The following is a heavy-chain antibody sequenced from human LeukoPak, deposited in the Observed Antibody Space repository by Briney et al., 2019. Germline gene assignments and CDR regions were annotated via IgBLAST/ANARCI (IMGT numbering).Heavy chain of an antibody. J-gene: IGHJ4*02. V-gene: IGHV3-48*01. D-gene: IGHD3-22*01. CDR3: ARDHPPSYYYDSSGHRDYFDY. Sequence: PGGSLRLSCAASGFTFSIYSMNWVRQAPGKGLEWVSYISSGSSIENYADSVKGRFTISRDNAKNSLYLQMNSLRAEDTAVYYCARDHPPSYYYDSSGHRDYFDYWGQGTLVTVSS. CDR1: GFTFSIYS. CDR2: ISSGSSIE.